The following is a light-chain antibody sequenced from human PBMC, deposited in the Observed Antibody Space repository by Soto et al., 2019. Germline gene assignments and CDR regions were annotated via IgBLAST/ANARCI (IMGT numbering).Light chain of an antibody. J-gene: IGKJ5*01. CDR1: QSVSSN. CDR3: QQYNNWPIT. Sequence: EIVMTQSPATLSLSPGERATLSCRASQSVSSNLAWYQHKPGQAPRLLISGASTRATGIPARFSGSGSGTEFTLTISSLQSEDFAVYYCQQYNNWPITFGQGTLLEI. CDR2: GAS. V-gene: IGKV3-15*01.